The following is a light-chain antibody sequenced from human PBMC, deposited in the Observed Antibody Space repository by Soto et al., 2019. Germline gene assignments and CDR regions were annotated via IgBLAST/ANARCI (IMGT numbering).Light chain of an antibody. CDR2: ENN. J-gene: IGLJ2*01. CDR3: GTWDSSLSAVV. Sequence: QPVLTQPPSVSAAPGQKVTISCSGSSSNIGNNYVSWYQQLPGTTPKLLIYENNKPPSGIPDRFSGSKSGTSATLGITGLQTGDEADYYCGTWDSSLSAVVFGGGTKLTVL. V-gene: IGLV1-51*02. CDR1: SSNIGNNY.